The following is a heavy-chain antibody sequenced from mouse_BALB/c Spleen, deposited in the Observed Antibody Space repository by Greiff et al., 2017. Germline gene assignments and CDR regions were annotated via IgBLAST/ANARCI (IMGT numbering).Heavy chain of an antibody. V-gene: IGHV3-1*02. Sequence: DVKLQESGPDLVKPSLSLSLTCTVTGYSITSGYSWHWIRQFPGNKLEWMGYIHYSGSTNYNPSLKSRISITRDTSKNQFFLQLNSVTTEDTATYYCATAYYRYDGDWFAYWGQGTLVTVSA. CDR1: GYSITSGYS. J-gene: IGHJ3*01. CDR3: ATAYYRYDGDWFAY. CDR2: IHYSGST. D-gene: IGHD2-14*01.